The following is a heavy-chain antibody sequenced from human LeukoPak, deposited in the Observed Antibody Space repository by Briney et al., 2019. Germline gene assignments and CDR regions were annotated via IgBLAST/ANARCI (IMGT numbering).Heavy chain of an antibody. CDR2: INSDGSST. D-gene: IGHD5-24*01. CDR3: ARGTWATLYYSYMDV. J-gene: IGHJ6*03. V-gene: IGHV3-74*01. CDR1: GFTFSSYW. Sequence: GGSLRLFCAASGFTFSSYWMHWVRQAPGKGLVWVSRINSDGSSTSYADSVKGRFTISRDNAKNTLYLQMNSLRAEDTAVYYCARGTWATLYYSYMDVWGKGTTVTVSS.